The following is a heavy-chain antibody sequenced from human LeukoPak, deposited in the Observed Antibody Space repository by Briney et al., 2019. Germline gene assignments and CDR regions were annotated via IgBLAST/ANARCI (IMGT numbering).Heavy chain of an antibody. Sequence: GSLRLSCAASGFTFSSYNMNWVRQAPGKGLEWVSSISSSGSQIYYADSVKGRFTISRDNAKNSLYLQMNSLRAEDTAVYYCAREQYYGSGSYYICWFDTWGQGSLVTVSS. D-gene: IGHD3-10*01. J-gene: IGHJ5*02. V-gene: IGHV3-21*01. CDR2: ISSSGSQI. CDR1: GFTFSSYN. CDR3: AREQYYGSGSYYICWFDT.